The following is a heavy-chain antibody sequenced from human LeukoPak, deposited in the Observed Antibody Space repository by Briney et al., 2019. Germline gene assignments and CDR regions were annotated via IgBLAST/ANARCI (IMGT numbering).Heavy chain of an antibody. J-gene: IGHJ3*02. CDR1: GGSISSYY. CDR3: ACLTTADAFDI. D-gene: IGHD3-22*01. V-gene: IGHV4-59*01. CDR2: IYDSGST. Sequence: SETLSLTCTVSGGSISSYYWSWIRQPPGNGLEWIGYIYDSGSTNYNPSLKSRVTISVDTSKNQFSLKLSSVTAADTAVYYCACLTTADAFDIWGQGTMVTVSS.